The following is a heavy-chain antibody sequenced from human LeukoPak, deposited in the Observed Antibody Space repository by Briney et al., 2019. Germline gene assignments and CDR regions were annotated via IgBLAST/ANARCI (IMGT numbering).Heavy chain of an antibody. CDR2: IYSGGST. CDR3: ARGGGIYFFDD. J-gene: IGHJ4*02. V-gene: IGHV3-53*01. Sequence: GGSLRLSCAASGFSVSSNYMSWVRQAPGKGLEWVSVIYSGGSTYYANSVKGRFAISRDNSKNTLYLQMNSLRAEDTAVYYCARGGGIYFFDDWGQGTLVTVSS. CDR1: GFSVSSNY.